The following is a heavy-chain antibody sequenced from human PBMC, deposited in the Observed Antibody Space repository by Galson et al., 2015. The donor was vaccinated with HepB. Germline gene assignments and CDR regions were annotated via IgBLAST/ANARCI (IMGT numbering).Heavy chain of an antibody. J-gene: IGHJ3*01. CDR1: GFNFNKYG. CDR2: ISYDGSNK. V-gene: IGHV3-30*03. CDR3: AVTSNAFDF. Sequence: SLRLSCAASGFNFNKYGIHWVRQAPGKGLEWVALISYDGSNKYYGDSVRGRFTISRDNSKNTLYLQMNSLRTEDTAIYYCAVTSNAFDFWGQGTMVTVSS.